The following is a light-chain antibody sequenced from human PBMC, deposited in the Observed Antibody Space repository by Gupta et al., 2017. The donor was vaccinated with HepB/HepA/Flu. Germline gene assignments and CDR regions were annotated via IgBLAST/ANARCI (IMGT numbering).Light chain of an antibody. CDR1: QGVGKS. V-gene: IGKV1-16*01. CDR2: DTS. Sequence: DIQVTQSPSSLSASVGDRVTITCRASQGVGKSLAWYQQRPGKAPKSLLYDTSNLQSGVPSRFSGSGSGTDFTLTISSLEPEDVATYYCLMDNSHPHTFGGGTKVEIK. CDR3: LMDNSHPHT. J-gene: IGKJ4*01.